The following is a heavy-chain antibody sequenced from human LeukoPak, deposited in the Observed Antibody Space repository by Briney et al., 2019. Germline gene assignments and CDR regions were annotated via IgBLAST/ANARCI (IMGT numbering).Heavy chain of an antibody. J-gene: IGHJ5*02. CDR1: GFTFINYA. CDR3: AKDRLGGMDGPGPYNWFDP. CDR2: VSGSGDSP. V-gene: IGHV3-23*01. Sequence: GGSLRLSCAASGFTFINYAMSWVRQAPGKGLEWVSTVSGSGDSPNYADSVKGRFTISRDNSKNTLWLQMNGLRADDTAVYYCAKDRLGGMDGPGPYNWFDPWGQGSLVIVSS. D-gene: IGHD1-14*01.